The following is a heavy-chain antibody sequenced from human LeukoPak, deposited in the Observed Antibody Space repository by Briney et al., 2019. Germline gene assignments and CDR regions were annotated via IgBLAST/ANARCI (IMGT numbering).Heavy chain of an antibody. CDR2: IRSKVYGGTT. D-gene: IGHD3-22*01. J-gene: IGHJ3*02. CDR1: GFTFRDYA. V-gene: IGHV3-49*04. Sequence: PGGSLSLSCTGFGFTFRDYAVSWVRQAPGKGLECIGFIRSKVYGGTTEYAASVKGRFTISRDDSKSIAYLQMNSLKTEDTAVYYCTRDPYYFDSSGYYHHAFDIWGQRTMVAVSS. CDR3: TRDPYYFDSSGYYHHAFDI.